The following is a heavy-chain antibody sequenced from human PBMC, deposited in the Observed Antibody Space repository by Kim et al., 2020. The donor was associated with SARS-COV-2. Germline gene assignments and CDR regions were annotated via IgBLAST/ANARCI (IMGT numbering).Heavy chain of an antibody. CDR3: ASLYYYGSGSYYKRYGMDV. D-gene: IGHD3-10*01. Sequence: GRYTISRDNAKNTLYLQMNSLRAEDTAVYYCASLYYYGSGSYYKRYGMDVWGQGTTVTVSS. V-gene: IGHV3-30*07. J-gene: IGHJ6*02.